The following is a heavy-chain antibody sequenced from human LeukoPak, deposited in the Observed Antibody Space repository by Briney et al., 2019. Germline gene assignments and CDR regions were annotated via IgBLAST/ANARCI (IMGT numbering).Heavy chain of an antibody. CDR1: GFTFSDFA. V-gene: IGHV3-23*01. CDR2: ISGNGGST. J-gene: IGHJ4*02. CDR3: AKDYFGVRAVAGEFDY. D-gene: IGHD6-19*01. Sequence: PGGSLRLSCAASGFTFSDFAMNWVRQAPGKGLEWVTAISGNGGSTYYADSVKGRFTISRDNSKNTLYLQMNSLRAEDTAVYYCAKDYFGVRAVAGEFDYWGQGTLVTVSS.